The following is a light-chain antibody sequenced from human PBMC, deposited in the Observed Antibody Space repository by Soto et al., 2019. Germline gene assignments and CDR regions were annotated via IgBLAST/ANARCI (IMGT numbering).Light chain of an antibody. J-gene: IGKJ3*01. V-gene: IGKV3D-11*01. CDR3: QQRSNWR. CDR1: QGVSSY. CDR2: DAS. Sequence: EIVLTQSPATLSLSPGERATLSCRASQGVSSYLAWYQQKPGQAPRLLIYDASNRATGIPARFSDSGPGTDFTLTISSLEPEDFAVYYCQQRSNWRFGPGTKVDIK.